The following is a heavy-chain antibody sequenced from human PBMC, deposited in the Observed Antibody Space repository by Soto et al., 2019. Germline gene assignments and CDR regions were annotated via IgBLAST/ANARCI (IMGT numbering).Heavy chain of an antibody. CDR2: INAGNGNT. CDR3: ARCTRVVTTPFGY. V-gene: IGHV1-3*01. CDR1: GYTFTSYA. Sequence: QVQLVQSGAEVKKPGASVKVSCKASGYTFTSYAMHWVRQAPGQRLEWMGWINAGNGNTKYSQKFQGRVTITRDTSASTAYMELSSLRSEDTAVYYCARCTRVVTTPFGYWCQGTLVTVSS. J-gene: IGHJ4*02. D-gene: IGHD2-21*02.